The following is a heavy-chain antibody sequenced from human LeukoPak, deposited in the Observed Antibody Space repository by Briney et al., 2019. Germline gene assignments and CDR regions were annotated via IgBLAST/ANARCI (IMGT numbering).Heavy chain of an antibody. CDR1: GFTFSDYY. D-gene: IGHD3-10*01. Sequence: GGSLRLSCAASGFTFSDYYMSWIRQAPGKGLKWVSYMSSSGSTIYHAASVKGRFTISRDNAKTSLYLQMNSLRAEDTAVYYCARVHGSGNAAFDIWGQGTMVTVSS. J-gene: IGHJ3*02. CDR3: ARVHGSGNAAFDI. CDR2: MSSSGSTI. V-gene: IGHV3-11*01.